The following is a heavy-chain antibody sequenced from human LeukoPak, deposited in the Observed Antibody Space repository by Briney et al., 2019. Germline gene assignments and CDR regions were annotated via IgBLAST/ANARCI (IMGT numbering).Heavy chain of an antibody. V-gene: IGHV4-61*02. CDR1: GGSISSGSYY. J-gene: IGHJ6*03. CDR2: IYTSGST. D-gene: IGHD3-10*01. CDR3: ARESLVRGSRYYYMDV. Sequence: PSQTLSLTCTVSGGSISSGSYYWSWIRQPAGKGLEWIGRIYTSGSTNYNPSLKSRVTISVDTSKNQFSLKLSSVTAADTAVYYCARESLVRGSRYYYMDVWGKGTTVTVSS.